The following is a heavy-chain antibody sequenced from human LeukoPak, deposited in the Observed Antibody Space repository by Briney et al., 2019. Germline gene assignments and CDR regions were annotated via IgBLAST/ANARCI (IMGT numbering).Heavy chain of an antibody. Sequence: ASVKVSCKASGYTFTSYDINWVRQAPGQGLEWMGWISAYNGNTNYAQKLQGRVTMTTDTSTSTAYMELRSLRSDDTAVYYCARNMGEYYYFDYWGQGTLVTVSS. CDR2: ISAYNGNT. CDR1: GYTFTSYD. CDR3: ARNMGEYYYFDY. D-gene: IGHD1-26*01. J-gene: IGHJ4*02. V-gene: IGHV1-18*01.